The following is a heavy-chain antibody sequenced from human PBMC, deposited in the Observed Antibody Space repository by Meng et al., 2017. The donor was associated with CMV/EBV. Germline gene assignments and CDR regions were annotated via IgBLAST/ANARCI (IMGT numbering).Heavy chain of an antibody. CDR1: SYA. Sequence: SYAMSWVRQAPGKGLEWVSLIYSGGSSTYYADSVKGRFTLSRDNSKTTLYLPLTILRAASTAVSYCATSSRLTVAGTLYVRVWFDPWGQGTLVTVSS. D-gene: IGHD6-19*01. CDR3: ATSSRLTVAGTLYVRVWFDP. CDR2: IYSGGSST. V-gene: IGHV3-23*03. J-gene: IGHJ5*02.